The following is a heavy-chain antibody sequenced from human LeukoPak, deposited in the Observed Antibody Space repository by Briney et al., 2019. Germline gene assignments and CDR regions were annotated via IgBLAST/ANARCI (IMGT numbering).Heavy chain of an antibody. V-gene: IGHV4-39*01. CDR1: GGSISSSSYY. D-gene: IGHD6-19*01. Sequence: SETLSLTCTVSGGSISSSSYYWGWIRQPPGKGLEWIGSIYYSGSTYYNPSLKSRVTISVDTSKNQFSLKLSSVTAADTAVYYCARRSIAVAGNYFDYWGQGTLVTVSS. J-gene: IGHJ4*02. CDR3: ARRSIAVAGNYFDY. CDR2: IYYSGST.